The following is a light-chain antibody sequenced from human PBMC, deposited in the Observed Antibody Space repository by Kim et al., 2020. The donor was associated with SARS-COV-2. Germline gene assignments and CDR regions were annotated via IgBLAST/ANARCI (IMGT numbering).Light chain of an antibody. J-gene: IGKJ4*01. Sequence: DIQMTQSPSSLSASVGDRVTITCRASQSISTYLNWYQEKPGKAPNLLIYAASKLQSGVPSRFSGSGSGTDFTLTISSLQPEDVATYYCRQSCSPPLSFGGGTKVDIK. CDR3: RQSCSPPLS. CDR1: QSISTY. V-gene: IGKV1-39*01. CDR2: AAS.